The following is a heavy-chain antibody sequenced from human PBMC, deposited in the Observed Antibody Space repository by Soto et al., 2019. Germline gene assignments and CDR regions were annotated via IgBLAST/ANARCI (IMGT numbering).Heavy chain of an antibody. CDR2: ISANNGNT. V-gene: IGHV1-18*01. CDR3: ARDYGDYFLCTLHY. D-gene: IGHD4-17*01. Sequence: QVQLVQSGAEVKKPGASVKVSCKASGYTFTSYGISWVRQAPGQGLEWMGWISANNGNTNYAQKLQGRVTMTTDTSTSTADMELRSLRSDDTAVYYCARDYGDYFLCTLHYWGQGTLVTVSS. J-gene: IGHJ4*02. CDR1: GYTFTSYG.